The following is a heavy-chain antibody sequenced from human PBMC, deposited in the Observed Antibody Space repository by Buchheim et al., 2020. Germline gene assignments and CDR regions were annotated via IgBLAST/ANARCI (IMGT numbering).Heavy chain of an antibody. J-gene: IGHJ6*02. D-gene: IGHD6-6*01. Sequence: VQLLESGGGLVQPGGSLRLSCAASGFTFSSYGMHWVRQAPGKGLEWVAVIWYDGSNKYYADSVKGRFTISRDNSKNTLYLQMNSLRAEDTAVYYCARDLSSSRYYYYGMDVWGQGTT. CDR1: GFTFSSYG. V-gene: IGHV3-33*01. CDR3: ARDLSSSRYYYYGMDV. CDR2: IWYDGSNK.